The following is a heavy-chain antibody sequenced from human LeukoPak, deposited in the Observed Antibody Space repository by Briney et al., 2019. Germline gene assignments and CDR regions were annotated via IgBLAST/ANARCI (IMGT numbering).Heavy chain of an antibody. Sequence: PGGSLRLSCAASGFTFSNYAMSWVRQAPGKGLEWVSTISGSGGNTYYADSVKGRFTISRDNSKNTLYLQMNSLRAEDTAVYYCARGLYSYGPYYFDYWGQGTLVTVSS. V-gene: IGHV3-23*01. CDR1: GFTFSNYA. J-gene: IGHJ4*02. D-gene: IGHD5-18*01. CDR3: ARGLYSYGPYYFDY. CDR2: ISGSGGNT.